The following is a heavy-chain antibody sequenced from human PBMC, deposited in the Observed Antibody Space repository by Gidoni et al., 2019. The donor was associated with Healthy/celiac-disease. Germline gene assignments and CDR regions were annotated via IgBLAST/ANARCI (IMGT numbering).Heavy chain of an antibody. J-gene: IGHJ4*02. V-gene: IGHV3-23*01. CDR2: ISGSGGST. CDR3: AKARNRYYYGSGSYAHNVDY. CDR1: GFTFSSYA. Sequence: EVQLLESGGGLVQPGGSLRLSCAASGFTFSSYAMSWVRQAPGKGLEWVSAISGSGGSTYYEDSVKGRFTISRDNSKNTLYLQMNSLRAEDTAVYYCAKARNRYYYGSGSYAHNVDYWGQGTLVTVSS. D-gene: IGHD3-10*01.